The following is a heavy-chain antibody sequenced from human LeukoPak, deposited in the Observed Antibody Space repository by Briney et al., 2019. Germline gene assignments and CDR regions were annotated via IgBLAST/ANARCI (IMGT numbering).Heavy chain of an antibody. CDR3: AKPKSSGGDYDWDAFDI. V-gene: IGHV3-23*01. CDR1: GFIFNNYG. CDR2: ISGSGGST. J-gene: IGHJ3*02. Sequence: GGSLRLSCAASGFIFNNYGMSWVRQAPGKGLEWVSTISGSGGSTYYADSVKGRFSISRDNSKDTLYLQMNSLRAEDTAVYYCAKPKSSGGDYDWDAFDIWGQGTMVTVSS. D-gene: IGHD5-12*01.